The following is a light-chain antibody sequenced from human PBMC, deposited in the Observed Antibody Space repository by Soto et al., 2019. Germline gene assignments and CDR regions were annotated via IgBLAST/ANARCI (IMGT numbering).Light chain of an antibody. CDR2: STS. CDR1: TGAVTSDFH. J-gene: IGLJ1*01. CDR3: LLCHSGPYV. Sequence: QAVVTQEPSLTVSPGGSVTLACGSSTGAVTSDFHPNWFQQKPGQAPRPLIYSTSNKHSWTPARFSGALLGGKAALTVSGVQPEDEAEYYCLLCHSGPYVFGTGTKLTVL. V-gene: IGLV7-43*01.